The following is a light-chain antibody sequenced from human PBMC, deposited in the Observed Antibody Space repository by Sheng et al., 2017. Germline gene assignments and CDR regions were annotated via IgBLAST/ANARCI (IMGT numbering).Light chain of an antibody. CDR3: QQRRTWPLT. Sequence: DIVLTQSPAILSLSPGERATLSCRASQSVSNSLAWYQQKPGQAPRLLIYDASNRATGIPARFSGSGSGTDFTLTISSLEPEDFAVYYCQQRRTWPLTFGGGTKVEI. CDR1: QSVSNS. CDR2: DAS. J-gene: IGKJ4*01. V-gene: IGKV3-11*01.